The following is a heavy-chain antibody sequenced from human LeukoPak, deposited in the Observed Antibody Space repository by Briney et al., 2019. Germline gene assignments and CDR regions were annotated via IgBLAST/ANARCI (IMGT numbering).Heavy chain of an antibody. Sequence: GGSLRLSCAASGFTFSSYSMNWVRQAPGKGLEWVSSISSSSSYIYYADSVKGRFTISRDNAKNSLYLQMNSLRAEDTAVYYCASGSAAGTLSWFDPWGQGTLVTVSS. V-gene: IGHV3-21*01. CDR3: ASGSAAGTLSWFDP. D-gene: IGHD6-13*01. CDR2: ISSSSSYI. J-gene: IGHJ5*02. CDR1: GFTFSSYS.